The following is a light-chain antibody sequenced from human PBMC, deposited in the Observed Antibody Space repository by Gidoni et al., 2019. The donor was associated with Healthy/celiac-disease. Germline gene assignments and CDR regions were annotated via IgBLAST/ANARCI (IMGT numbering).Light chain of an antibody. CDR3: QSYDSSNLKV. V-gene: IGLV6-57*03. J-gene: IGLJ3*02. Sequence: SVPESPGNTVTISCTRSSGSIASNYVQWYQQRPGSAPTTLIYEDNQRSSGVPDRFSGSIDSSSNSASLTISELKTEDEADYYCQSYDSSNLKVFGGGTKLTVL. CDR1: SGSIASNY. CDR2: EDN.